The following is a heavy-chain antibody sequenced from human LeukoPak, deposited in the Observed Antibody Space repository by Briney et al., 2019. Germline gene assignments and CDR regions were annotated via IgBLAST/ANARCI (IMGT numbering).Heavy chain of an antibody. Sequence: GGSLRLSCAASGFTFSSYSMNWVRQAPGKGLEWVSPISGSSSYIYYGDSVKGRFTISRDNAKNSLFLQMNSLRAEDTAVYYCARAVVRGVIVPADAFDIWGQGTMVTVSS. CDR2: ISGSSSYI. CDR1: GFTFSSYS. J-gene: IGHJ3*02. CDR3: ARAVVRGVIVPADAFDI. V-gene: IGHV3-21*01. D-gene: IGHD3-10*01.